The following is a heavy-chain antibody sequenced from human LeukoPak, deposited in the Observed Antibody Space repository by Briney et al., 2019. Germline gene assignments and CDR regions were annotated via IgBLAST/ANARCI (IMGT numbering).Heavy chain of an antibody. CDR3: ARGSDTIFGVVIERFTFTNYYYMDV. V-gene: IGHV1-2*02. J-gene: IGHJ6*03. Sequence: GASVKVSCKASGYTFTGYYMHWVRQAPGQGLEWMGWINPNSGGTNYAQKFQGRVTMTRDTSISTAYMELSRLRSDDTAVYYCARGSDTIFGVVIERFTFTNYYYMDVWGKGTTVTVSS. CDR1: GYTFTGYY. CDR2: INPNSGGT. D-gene: IGHD3-3*01.